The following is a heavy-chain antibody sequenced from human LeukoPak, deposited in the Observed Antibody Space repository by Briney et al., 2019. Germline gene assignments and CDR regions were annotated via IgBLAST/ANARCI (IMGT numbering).Heavy chain of an antibody. Sequence: GGSLRLSCAASGFTFSSYWMSWVRQAPGKGLEWVANIKQDGSEKYYVDSVKGRFTISRDNAKNSLYLQMNSLRAEDTAVYYCARGSNSSSFRYYFDNWGQGTLVTVSS. V-gene: IGHV3-7*01. CDR1: GFTFSSYW. CDR2: IKQDGSEK. J-gene: IGHJ4*02. CDR3: ARGSNSSSFRYYFDN. D-gene: IGHD6-6*01.